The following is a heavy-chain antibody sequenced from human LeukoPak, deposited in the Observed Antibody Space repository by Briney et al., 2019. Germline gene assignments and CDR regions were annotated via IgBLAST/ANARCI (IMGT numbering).Heavy chain of an antibody. Sequence: SQTLSLTCTVSGGSISSGSYYWSWIRQPAGKGLEWIERIYTSGSTNYNPSLKSPVTISVDTSKNQFSLKLSSVTAADTAVYYCARDGLDDYGDYCWGQGTLVTVSS. CDR3: ARDGLDDYGDYC. CDR1: GGSISSGSYY. V-gene: IGHV4-61*02. D-gene: IGHD4-17*01. CDR2: IYTSGST. J-gene: IGHJ4*02.